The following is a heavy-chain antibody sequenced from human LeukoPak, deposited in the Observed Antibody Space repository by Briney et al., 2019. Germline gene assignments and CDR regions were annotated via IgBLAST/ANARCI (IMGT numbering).Heavy chain of an antibody. CDR1: GFTFSSYE. D-gene: IGHD6-19*01. V-gene: IGHV3-48*03. CDR2: ISSSGSTI. J-gene: IGHJ6*02. CDR3: LRLVVERYYYHGMDV. Sequence: GGSLRLSCAASGFTFSSYEMNWVRQAPGKGLEWVSYISSSGSTIYYADSVKGRFTISRDNAKNSLYLQMNSLRAEDTAVYYCLRLVVERYYYHGMDVWGQGTTVTVSS.